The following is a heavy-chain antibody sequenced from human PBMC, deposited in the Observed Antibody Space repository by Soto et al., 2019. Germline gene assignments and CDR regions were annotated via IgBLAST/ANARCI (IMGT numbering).Heavy chain of an antibody. Sequence: SETLSLTRAVYGGSFSGYYWGWIRQPPGKGLEWIGEINHSGSTNYNPSLKSRVTISVATSKNQFSLKLSSVTAADRAVYYCARGRIFGVVINNWFDPWGQGTLVTVSS. CDR3: ARGRIFGVVINNWFDP. D-gene: IGHD3-3*01. CDR1: GGSFSGYY. J-gene: IGHJ5*02. V-gene: IGHV4-34*01. CDR2: INHSGST.